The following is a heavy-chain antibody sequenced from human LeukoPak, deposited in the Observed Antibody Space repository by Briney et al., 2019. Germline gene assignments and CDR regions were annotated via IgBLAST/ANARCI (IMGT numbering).Heavy chain of an antibody. CDR2: INSDGSST. J-gene: IGHJ6*03. Sequence: GGSLRLSCAASGFTFSSYWMHWVRQAPGKGLVWVSRINSDGSSTSYADSVKGRFTISRDNAKNTLYLQMNSLRAEDTAVYYCARDPHYDFWSGSNLYYYYYYMDVWGKGTTVTVSS. D-gene: IGHD3-3*01. CDR3: ARDPHYDFWSGSNLYYYYYYMDV. CDR1: GFTFSSYW. V-gene: IGHV3-74*01.